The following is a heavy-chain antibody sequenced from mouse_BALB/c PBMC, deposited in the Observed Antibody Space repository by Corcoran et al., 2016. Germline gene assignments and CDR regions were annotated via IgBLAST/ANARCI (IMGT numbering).Heavy chain of an antibody. J-gene: IGHJ2*01. V-gene: IGHV8-12*01. Sequence: QVTLKESGPGILQPSQTLSLTCSFSGFSLSTSGMGVSWIRQPSGKGLEWMAHIYWDDDKRYNPSLKSRLTISKDTSSNQVFLKITSVDTADTATYYCARIVNWDVPFDYWCQGTTLTVSS. D-gene: IGHD4-1*02. CDR3: ARIVNWDVPFDY. CDR1: GFSLSTSGMG. CDR2: IYWDDDK.